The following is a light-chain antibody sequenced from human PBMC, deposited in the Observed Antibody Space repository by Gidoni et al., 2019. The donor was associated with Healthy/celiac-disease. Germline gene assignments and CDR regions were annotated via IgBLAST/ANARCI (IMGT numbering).Light chain of an antibody. CDR3: QQYGSSPE. Sequence: IVLTQSPGTLSLSPGARATLSCRASQSVSSSYLAWDQQKPGQAPRLLIYGASSRATGIPDRFSGSGSGTDFTLTISRLEPEDFAVYYCQQYGSSPEFGQGTKVEIK. J-gene: IGKJ1*01. V-gene: IGKV3-20*01. CDR2: GAS. CDR1: QSVSSSY.